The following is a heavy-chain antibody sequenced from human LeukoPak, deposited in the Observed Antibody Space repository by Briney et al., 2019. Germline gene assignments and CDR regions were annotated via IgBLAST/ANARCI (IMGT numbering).Heavy chain of an antibody. CDR3: ARDLPYDYVWGSYRPRFPFDY. CDR1: GGSISSYC. CDR2: IYTSGST. J-gene: IGHJ4*02. D-gene: IGHD3-16*02. Sequence: PSETLSLTCTVSGGSISSYCWSWIRQPAAKGLEWIGRIYTSGSTNYNPSLKSRVTMSVDTSKNQFSLKLSSVTAADTAVYYCARDLPYDYVWGSYRPRFPFDYWGQGTLVTVSS. V-gene: IGHV4-4*07.